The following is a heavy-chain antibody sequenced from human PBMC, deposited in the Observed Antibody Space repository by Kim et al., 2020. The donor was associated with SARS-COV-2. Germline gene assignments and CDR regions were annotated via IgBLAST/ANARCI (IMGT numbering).Heavy chain of an antibody. J-gene: IGHJ4*01. CDR3: ARGSFFRRYESGDDWDY. CDR2: ISVSTDYI. Sequence: GGSLRLSCAASGFTFSNYKMNWVRQAPGKGLEWVSSISVSTDYIYYGDSVRGRFTISRDNAKNSLYLQMNSLTAEDTAVYYCARGSFFRRYESGDDWDY. V-gene: IGHV3-21*01. D-gene: IGHD2-21*01. CDR1: GFTFSNYK.